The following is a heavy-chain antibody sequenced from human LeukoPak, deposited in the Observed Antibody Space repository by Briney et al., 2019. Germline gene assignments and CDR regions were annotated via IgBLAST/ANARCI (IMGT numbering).Heavy chain of an antibody. J-gene: IGHJ5*02. Sequence: ASVKVSCKASGYTFTSYGISWVRQAPGQGLEWMGWMNPNSGNTDYAQKFQGRVTMTRNTSISTAYMELSSLRSEDTAVYYCARRIAIKTYDPWGQGTLVTVPS. CDR3: ARRIAIKTYDP. CDR1: GYTFTSYG. D-gene: IGHD6-13*01. CDR2: MNPNSGNT. V-gene: IGHV1-8*02.